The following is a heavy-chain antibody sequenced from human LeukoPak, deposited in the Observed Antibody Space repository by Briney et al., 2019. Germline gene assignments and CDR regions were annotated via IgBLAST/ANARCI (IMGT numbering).Heavy chain of an antibody. CDR3: ARFYGYYYYFDY. V-gene: IGHV3-66*01. CDR1: GFTFSSYA. J-gene: IGHJ4*02. CDR2: IYSGGST. Sequence: GGSLRLSCAASGFTFSSYAMSWVRQAPGKGLEWVSVIYSGGSTYYADSVKGRFTISRDNSKNTLYLQMNSLRAEDTAVYYCARFYGYYYYFDYWGQGTLVTVSS. D-gene: IGHD4-17*01.